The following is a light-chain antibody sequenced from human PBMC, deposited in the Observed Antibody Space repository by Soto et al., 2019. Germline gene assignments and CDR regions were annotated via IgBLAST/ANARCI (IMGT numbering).Light chain of an antibody. CDR3: ATWDSKLSAVV. Sequence: QAVVTQPPSMSAAPGQKVPISCSGSSSNIGDNFVSWYQHLPGTAPKLLIFDNSQRPSEISDRFFGSKSGTIATLAITGPQTGDEAVYYCATWDSKLSAVVFGGGTKLTVL. CDR1: SSNIGDNF. V-gene: IGLV1-51*01. CDR2: DNS. J-gene: IGLJ2*01.